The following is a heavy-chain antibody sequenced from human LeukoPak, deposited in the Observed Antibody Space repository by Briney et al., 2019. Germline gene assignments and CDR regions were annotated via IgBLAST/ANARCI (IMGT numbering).Heavy chain of an antibody. Sequence: SETLSLTCAVSGGSISSGGYSWSWIRQPPGKGLEWIGYIYYSGSTNYNPSLKSRVTISVDTSKNQFSLKLSSVTAADTAVYYCARLLTGENWFDPWGQGTLATVSS. CDR2: IYYSGST. CDR3: ARLLTGENWFDP. CDR1: GGSISSGGYS. D-gene: IGHD7-27*01. V-gene: IGHV4-61*08. J-gene: IGHJ5*02.